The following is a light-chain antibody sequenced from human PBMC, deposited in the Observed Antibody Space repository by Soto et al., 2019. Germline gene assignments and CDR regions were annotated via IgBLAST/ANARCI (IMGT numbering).Light chain of an antibody. CDR2: DVS. J-gene: IGLJ2*01. CDR3: SSYTSSISVV. Sequence: QSVLTQPASVSGSPGQSITISCTGTSSDVGGYNSVSWYQQHPGKAPKLMIYDVSNRPSGVSNRFSGSKSGNTASLTISGLQAEDEADYYCSSYTSSISVVFGGGTQLTVL. CDR1: SSDVGGYNS. V-gene: IGLV2-14*01.